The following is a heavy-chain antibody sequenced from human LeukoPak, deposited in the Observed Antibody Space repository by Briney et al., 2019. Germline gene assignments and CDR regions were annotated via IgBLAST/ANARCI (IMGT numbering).Heavy chain of an antibody. CDR3: ATHPYSITIFGVVIGKTFDY. Sequence: GGSLRLYCAASGFTFSSYAMSWVRQAPGKGLEWVSAISGSGGSTYYADSVKGRFTISRDNSKNTLYLQMNSLRAEDTAVYYCATHPYSITIFGVVIGKTFDYWGQGTLVTVSS. D-gene: IGHD3-3*01. J-gene: IGHJ4*02. CDR2: ISGSGGST. V-gene: IGHV3-23*01. CDR1: GFTFSSYA.